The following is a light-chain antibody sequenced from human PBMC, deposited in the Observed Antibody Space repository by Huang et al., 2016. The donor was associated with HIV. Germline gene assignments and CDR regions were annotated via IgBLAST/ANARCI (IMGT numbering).Light chain of an antibody. J-gene: IGKJ2*01. Sequence: EIVLTQSPATRSMSPGQRATLSCRASQSVSRNLAWFQQKPGQDPRLLIYGASARATGIPARVSGSGSGTEFTLTISSLQSEDFAVYYCQQYNNWPPMYTFGQGTKLEV. CDR1: QSVSRN. CDR2: GAS. V-gene: IGKV3-15*01. CDR3: QQYNNWPPMYT.